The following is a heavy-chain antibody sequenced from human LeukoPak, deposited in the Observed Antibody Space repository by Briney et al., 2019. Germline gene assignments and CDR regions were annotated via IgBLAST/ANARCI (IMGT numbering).Heavy chain of an antibody. D-gene: IGHD2-8*01. CDR1: GFTFSNYW. J-gene: IGHJ5*02. CDR3: VRDFGYCTNGVCYTVFDH. Sequence: PGGSLRLSCVASGFTFSNYWMGWVRQAPGKGLEWVASINLGGRGKKFVDSVRGRFTFSRDSAKNSLYLQMNSLRAEDTAVYFCVRDFGYCTNGVCYTVFDHWGQGTLVTVSS. V-gene: IGHV3-7*01. CDR2: INLGGRGK.